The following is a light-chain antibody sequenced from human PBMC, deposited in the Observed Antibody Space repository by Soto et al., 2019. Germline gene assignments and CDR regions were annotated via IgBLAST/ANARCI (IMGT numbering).Light chain of an antibody. CDR3: QQYTSYPWT. Sequence: DIQMTQSPSSLSASVGDRVTITCRASQNISNYLAWYQQKPGKVPELLIYAASTLQSGVPSRFGGSGSGTDFTLTISSLQPDDFATYYCQQYTSYPWTFGQGTKVDIK. V-gene: IGKV1-27*01. CDR2: AAS. CDR1: QNISNY. J-gene: IGKJ1*01.